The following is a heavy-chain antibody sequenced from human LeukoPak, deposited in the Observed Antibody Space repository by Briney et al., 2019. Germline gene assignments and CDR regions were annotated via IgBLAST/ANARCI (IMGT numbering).Heavy chain of an antibody. J-gene: IGHJ3*02. CDR3: ARERGGDAFDI. Sequence: PGGSLRLSCAASAFTFSSYWMHWFCQAPGKGLVWVSRINSDGSSASYADSVKGRFIISRDNAKNTLYLQMNSLRAEDTAVYYCARERGGDAFDIWGQGTMVTVSS. CDR1: AFTFSSYW. CDR2: INSDGSSA. D-gene: IGHD3-16*01. V-gene: IGHV3-74*01.